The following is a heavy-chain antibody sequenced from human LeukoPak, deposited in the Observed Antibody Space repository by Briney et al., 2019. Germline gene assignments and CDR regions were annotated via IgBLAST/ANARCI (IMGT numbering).Heavy chain of an antibody. Sequence: HAGGSLRLSCAASGFTFSGYSMNWVRQAPGKGLEWVANMKADGSVKHYEESVKGRFTIFRDNARNSLYLQMNSLRAEDTAVYYCARPRYTAAYDLWGQGTMVTVSS. CDR3: ARPRYTAAYDL. CDR1: GFTFSGYS. D-gene: IGHD3-16*02. CDR2: MKADGSVK. V-gene: IGHV3-7*01. J-gene: IGHJ3*01.